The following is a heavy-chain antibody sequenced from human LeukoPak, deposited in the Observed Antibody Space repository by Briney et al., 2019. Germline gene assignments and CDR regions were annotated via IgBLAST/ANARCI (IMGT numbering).Heavy chain of an antibody. CDR2: IVVGSGNT. Sequence: SVKVSCKASGFTFTSSAMQRVRQARGQRLEWIGWIVVGSGNTNYAQKFQERVTITRDMSTSTAYMELSSLRSEDTAVYYCAAEDYGPGSGSSDWGQGTLVTVSS. CDR3: AAEDYGPGSGSSD. J-gene: IGHJ4*02. CDR1: GFTFTSSA. D-gene: IGHD3-10*01. V-gene: IGHV1-58*02.